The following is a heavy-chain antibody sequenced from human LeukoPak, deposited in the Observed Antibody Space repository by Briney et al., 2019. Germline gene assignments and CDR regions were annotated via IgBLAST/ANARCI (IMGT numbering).Heavy chain of an antibody. Sequence: ASVKVSCKASGYTFTGYYMHWVRQAPGQGLEWMGWINPNSGGTNYAQKFQGRVTMTRDTSISTAYMELSRLRSDDTAVYYCARKKRGDYDFWSGLDYWGQGTLVTVSS. CDR3: ARKKRGDYDFWSGLDY. D-gene: IGHD3-3*01. V-gene: IGHV1-2*02. J-gene: IGHJ4*02. CDR1: GYTFTGYY. CDR2: INPNSGGT.